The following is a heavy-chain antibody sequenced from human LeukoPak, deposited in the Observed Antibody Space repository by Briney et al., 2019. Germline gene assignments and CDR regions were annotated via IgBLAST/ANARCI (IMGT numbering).Heavy chain of an antibody. CDR3: ERGPHMKYGDGSRGAFDV. V-gene: IGHV3-21*01. CDR1: GFTFSNYN. Sequence: GGSLRLSCAASGFTFSNYNINWVRQAPGKGLEWVSSISVSSSYIYYADSVKGRFTISRDNAKNSLYLQMNSLRAEDTAVYYCERGPHMKYGDGSRGAFDVWGQGTMVTVSS. J-gene: IGHJ3*01. D-gene: IGHD4-17*01. CDR2: ISVSSSYI.